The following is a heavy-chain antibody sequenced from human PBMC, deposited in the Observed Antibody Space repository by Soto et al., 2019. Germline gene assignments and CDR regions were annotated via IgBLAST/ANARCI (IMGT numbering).Heavy chain of an antibody. Sequence: PSETLSLTCTVSGGSISSSSYDWGWIRQPPGKGLEWIGSIYYSGSTYYNPSLKSRVTISVDTSKNQFSLKLSSVTAADTAVYYWAKLGGLERVQISAFWVKGTLVPVSS. V-gene: IGHV4-39*01. CDR2: IYYSGST. D-gene: IGHD3-16*01. J-gene: IGHJ4*02. CDR1: GGSISSSSYD. CDR3: AKLGGLERVQISAF.